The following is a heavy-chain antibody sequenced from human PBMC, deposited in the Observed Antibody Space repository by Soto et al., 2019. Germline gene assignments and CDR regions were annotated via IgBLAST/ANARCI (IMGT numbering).Heavy chain of an antibody. CDR2: ISSISIYI. CDR1: GFTFSSYS. D-gene: IGHD5-12*01. CDR3: ATRKFLKPDSGYDLKVIGDYFDY. V-gene: IGHV3-21*06. J-gene: IGHJ4*02. Sequence: GGSLRLSCAASGFTFSSYSMTWVRQAPGKGLEWVSSISSISIYIYYADSVKGRFTISRDNAKNSLYLQMYSLRAEDTAVYYCATRKFLKPDSGYDLKVIGDYFDYWGQGTLVTVSS.